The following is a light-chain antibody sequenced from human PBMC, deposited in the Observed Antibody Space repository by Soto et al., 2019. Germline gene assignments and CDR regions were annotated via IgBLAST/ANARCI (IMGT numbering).Light chain of an antibody. CDR1: QSVTGNY. V-gene: IGKV3-20*01. CDR2: GAS. J-gene: IGKJ5*01. Sequence: EIVLTQSPGTLSLSPGERATLSCGASQSVTGNYLAWYQQKPGQAPRLLIFGASIRVTGIPDRFIGSGSGTDFTLTISRLEPEDFAVYYCQQYGSLPPITFGQGTRLEIK. CDR3: QQYGSLPPIT.